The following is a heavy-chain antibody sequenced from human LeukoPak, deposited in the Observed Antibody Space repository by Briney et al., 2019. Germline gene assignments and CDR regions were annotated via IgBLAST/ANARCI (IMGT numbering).Heavy chain of an antibody. CDR1: GFTFSTYA. CDR2: IDIYATKT. CDR3: ARDYKADF. V-gene: IGHV3-23*05. D-gene: IGHD3-10*01. J-gene: IGHJ4*02. Sequence: PGGSLRLSCATSGFTFSTYAMTWVRQAPGKGLEWVSAIDIYATKTNYADSVKGRFTISRDNSKNTLYLQMNSLRGEGTAIYYCARDYKADFWGQGTLVTVSS.